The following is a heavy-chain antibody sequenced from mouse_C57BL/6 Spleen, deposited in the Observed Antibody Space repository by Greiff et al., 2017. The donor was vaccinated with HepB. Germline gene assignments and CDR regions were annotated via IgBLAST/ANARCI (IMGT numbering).Heavy chain of an antibody. CDR2: IYPGDGDT. CDR3: ARNYYGSSYVYFDV. D-gene: IGHD1-1*01. CDR1: GYAFSSSW. J-gene: IGHJ1*03. V-gene: IGHV1-82*01. Sequence: VQLQQSGPELVKPGASVKISCKASGYAFSSSWMNWVKQRPGKGLEWIGRIYPGDGDTNYNGKFKGKATLTADKSSSTAYMQLSSLTSEDSAVYFCARNYYGSSYVYFDVWGTGTTVTVSS.